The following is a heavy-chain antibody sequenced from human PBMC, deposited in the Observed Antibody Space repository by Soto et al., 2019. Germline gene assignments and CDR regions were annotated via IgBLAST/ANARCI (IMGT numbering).Heavy chain of an antibody. D-gene: IGHD6-13*01. J-gene: IGHJ6*02. CDR3: ARLLVLDYYYGMDV. Sequence: QVQLVQSGAEVKKPGSSVKVSYKASGGTFSSYTISWVRQAPGQGLEWMGRIIPILGIANYAQKFQGRVTITADKSTSTAYMELSSLRSEDTAVYYCARLLVLDYYYGMDVWGQGTTVTVSS. CDR1: GGTFSSYT. V-gene: IGHV1-69*02. CDR2: IIPILGIA.